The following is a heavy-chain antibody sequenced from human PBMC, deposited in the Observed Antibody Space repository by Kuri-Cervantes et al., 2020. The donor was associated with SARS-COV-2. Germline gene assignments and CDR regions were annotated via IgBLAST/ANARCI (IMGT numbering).Heavy chain of an antibody. CDR2: ISASGGST. D-gene: IGHD1-1*01. CDR1: AFTYSRYA. CDR3: VRDGDHWNFDY. Sequence: GGSLRLSCAASAFTYSRYAMSWVRQAPGKGLEWVSSISASGGSTYYADSVTGRFTISRDSSKNTLNLQMNSLRAEDTAVYYCVRDGDHWNFDYWGQGTLVTVSS. J-gene: IGHJ4*02. V-gene: IGHV3-23*01.